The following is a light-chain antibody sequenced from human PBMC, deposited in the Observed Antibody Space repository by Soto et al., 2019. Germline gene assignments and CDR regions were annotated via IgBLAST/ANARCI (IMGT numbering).Light chain of an antibody. CDR2: DVS. CDR1: STDVGGYNY. J-gene: IGLJ3*02. Sequence: QSALIQPASVSGSPGQSITISCTGTSTDVGGYNYVSWYQRHPGKAPRLMIYDVSNRPSGVSNRFSGSKSGNTASLTISGLQPEDEADYYCSSYTRSSTLVFGGGTKLTVL. CDR3: SSYTRSSTLV. V-gene: IGLV2-14*01.